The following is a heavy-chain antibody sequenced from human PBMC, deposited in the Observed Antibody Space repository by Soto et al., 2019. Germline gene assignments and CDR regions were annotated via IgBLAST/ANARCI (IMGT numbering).Heavy chain of an antibody. D-gene: IGHD2-21*02. Sequence: EVQLVESGGGLVQPGGSLKLSCAASGFTFSGSAMHWVRQASGKGLEWVGRIRDKANSYATAYTASVKGRFTISRDDSKNTAYLQMYSLKTEDTAVYYCTRLYCGGDCDFDSWGQGTLVTVSS. J-gene: IGHJ4*02. CDR2: IRDKANSYAT. CDR1: GFTFSGSA. V-gene: IGHV3-73*02. CDR3: TRLYCGGDCDFDS.